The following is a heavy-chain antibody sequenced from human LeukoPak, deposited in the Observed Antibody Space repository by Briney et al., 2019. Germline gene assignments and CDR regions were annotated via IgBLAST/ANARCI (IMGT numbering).Heavy chain of an antibody. CDR1: GFTFSSYA. Sequence: GWSLGLSCAASGFTFSSYAMHWVRQAPGKGLEYVSAISSNGGSTYYANSVKGRFTISRDNSKNTLYLQMGSLRAEDMAVYYCARERYCSGGSCIRGMDVWGQGTTVTVSS. J-gene: IGHJ6*02. V-gene: IGHV3-64*01. CDR2: ISSNGGST. CDR3: ARERYCSGGSCIRGMDV. D-gene: IGHD2-15*01.